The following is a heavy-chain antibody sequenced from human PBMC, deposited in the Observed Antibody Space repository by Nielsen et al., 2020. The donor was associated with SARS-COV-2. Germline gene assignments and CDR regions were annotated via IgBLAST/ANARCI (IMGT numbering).Heavy chain of an antibody. CDR1: GYTFTSYD. D-gene: IGHD6-13*01. CDR2: MNPNSGNT. Sequence: ASVKVSCKASGYTFTSYDINWVRQATGQGLEWMGWMNPNSGNTGYAQKFQGRVTITADKSTSTAYMELSSLRSEDTAVYYCASERWYSSSGGSGWFDPWGQGTLVTVSS. J-gene: IGHJ5*02. CDR3: ASERWYSSSGGSGWFDP. V-gene: IGHV1-8*01.